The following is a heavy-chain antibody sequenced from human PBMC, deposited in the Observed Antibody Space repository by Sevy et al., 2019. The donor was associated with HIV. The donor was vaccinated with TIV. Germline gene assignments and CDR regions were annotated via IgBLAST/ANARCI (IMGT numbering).Heavy chain of an antibody. Sequence: ASVKVSCKASGYTFTALDINWVRQATGQGLEWMGWMNPNTGQTDYSQRFQGRVTMTRDTSISTAYMELHSLRSDDTAIYYCARGIAEGVDYWGQGTQVTVSS. CDR2: MNPNTGQT. J-gene: IGHJ4*02. D-gene: IGHD6-13*01. V-gene: IGHV1-8*01. CDR3: ARGIAEGVDY. CDR1: GYTFTALD.